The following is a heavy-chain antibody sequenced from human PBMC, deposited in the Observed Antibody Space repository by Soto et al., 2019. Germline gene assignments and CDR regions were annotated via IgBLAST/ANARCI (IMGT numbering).Heavy chain of an antibody. V-gene: IGHV3-15*01. J-gene: IGHJ4*02. CDR2: IMSKTDGGTT. Sequence: GGSLRLSCATSGFTFSKAWVGWVRQAPGKGLEWVGRIMSKTDGGTTDYAAPVKGRFTISRDDSKSTLYLQMNSLKTEDKAFYYCTTDSGMSPYSFDYWGQGTLVTVSS. CDR1: GFTFSKAW. D-gene: IGHD1-26*01. CDR3: TTDSGMSPYSFDY.